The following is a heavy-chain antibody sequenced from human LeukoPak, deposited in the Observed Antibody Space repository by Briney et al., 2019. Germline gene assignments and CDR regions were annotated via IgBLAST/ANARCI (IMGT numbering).Heavy chain of an antibody. CDR1: GGSISISSYY. V-gene: IGHV4-39*01. D-gene: IGHD3-16*01. CDR2: ISFGGST. Sequence: PSETLSLTCTVSGGSISISSYYWGWIRQPPGRGLEWIGSISFGGSTYYSPSLKSRLTISVDTSKSQFSLNLSSVTAAGTAVYFCARRRAGGRLDYWGQGTLVTVSS. CDR3: ARRRAGGRLDY. J-gene: IGHJ4*02.